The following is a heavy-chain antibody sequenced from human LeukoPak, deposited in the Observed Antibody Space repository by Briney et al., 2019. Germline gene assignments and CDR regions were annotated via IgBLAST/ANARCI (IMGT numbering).Heavy chain of an antibody. CDR3: ARRVSSGWFLFFDY. CDR1: GYIFTSYW. V-gene: IGHV5-10-1*01. Sequence: GESLKISCKGSGYIFTSYWISWVRQMPGKGLEWMGRIDPSDSSTNYSASFQGHVTISADKSISTAYLQWSSLKASDTAMYYCARRVSSGWFLFFDYWGQGTLVAVSS. J-gene: IGHJ4*02. D-gene: IGHD6-19*01. CDR2: IDPSDSST.